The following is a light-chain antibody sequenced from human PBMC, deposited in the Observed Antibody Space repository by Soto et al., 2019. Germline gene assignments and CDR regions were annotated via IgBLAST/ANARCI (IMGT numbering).Light chain of an antibody. Sequence: EIVMTQSPATLSVSPGERATLSCRASQSVGGNLAWYQQRRGRAPRLLIYDASTRATDIPARFSGSGSGTELPLTISRLQSEDFEISSCTKYNNWPLYTFGQGTKLEIK. J-gene: IGKJ2*01. CDR1: QSVGGN. CDR2: DAS. V-gene: IGKV3-15*01. CDR3: TKYNNWPLYT.